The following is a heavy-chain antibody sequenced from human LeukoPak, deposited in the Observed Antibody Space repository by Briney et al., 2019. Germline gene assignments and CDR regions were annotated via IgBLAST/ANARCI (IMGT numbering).Heavy chain of an antibody. J-gene: IGHJ6*03. CDR3: ARDVAPRFVVVPAAIWYYMDV. CDR2: IKQDGSEK. V-gene: IGHV3-7*01. D-gene: IGHD2-2*02. Sequence: GGSLRLSCVVSGFTLSSYAMSWVRQAPGKGLEWVANIKQDGSEKYYVDSVKGRFTISRDNAKNSPYLQMNSLRAEDTAVYYCARDVAPRFVVVPAAIWYYMDVWGKGTTVTVSS. CDR1: GFTLSSYA.